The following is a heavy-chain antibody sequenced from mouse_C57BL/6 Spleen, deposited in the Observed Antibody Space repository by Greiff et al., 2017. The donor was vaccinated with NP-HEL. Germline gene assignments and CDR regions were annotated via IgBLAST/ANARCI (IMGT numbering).Heavy chain of an antibody. J-gene: IGHJ4*01. D-gene: IGHD2-5*01. CDR3: ARGGYYSNPYAMDY. CDR1: GYTFTDYY. CDR2: INPYNGGT. Sequence: VQLQQSGPVLVKPGASVKMSCKASGYTFTDYYMNWVKQSHGKSLEWIGVINPYNGGTSYNQKFKGKATLTVDKSSSTAYMELNSLTSEDSAVYYCARGGYYSNPYAMDYWGQGTSVTVSS. V-gene: IGHV1-19*01.